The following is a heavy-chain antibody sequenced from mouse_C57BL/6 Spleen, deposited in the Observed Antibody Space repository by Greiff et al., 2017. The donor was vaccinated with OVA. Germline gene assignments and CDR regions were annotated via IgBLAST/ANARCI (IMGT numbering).Heavy chain of an antibody. CDR2: IDPNSGGT. D-gene: IGHD1-1*01. CDR1: GYTFTSYW. V-gene: IGHV1-72*01. CDR3: ARSGKFTTVDYYAMDY. Sequence: QVQLQQSGAELVKPGASVKLSCKASGYTFTSYWMHWVKQRPGRGLEWIGRIDPNSGGTKYNEKFKSKATLTVDKPSSTAYMQLSSLTSEDSAVYYCARSGKFTTVDYYAMDYWGQGTSVTVSS. J-gene: IGHJ4*01.